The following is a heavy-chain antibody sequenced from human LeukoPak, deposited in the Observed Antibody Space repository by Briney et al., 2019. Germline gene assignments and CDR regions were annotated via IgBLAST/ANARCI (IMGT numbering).Heavy chain of an antibody. CDR1: GFAFSNFA. CDR2: ISGNGGAT. D-gene: IGHD3-10*01. J-gene: IGHJ4*02. CDR3: AKGSGSPYYSDH. Sequence: GGSLRLSCAASGFAFSNFAMTWVRQAPGKGLECVSLISGNGGATYYADSVKGRFTISRDNSKSTLFLQMNSLRADDTAVYYCAKGSGSPYYSDHWGQGTLVTVSS. V-gene: IGHV3-23*01.